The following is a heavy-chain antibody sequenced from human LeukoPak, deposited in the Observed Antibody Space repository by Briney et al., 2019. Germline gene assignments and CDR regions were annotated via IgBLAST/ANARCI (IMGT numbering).Heavy chain of an antibody. CDR3: ARDDRVGAILGYMDV. D-gene: IGHD1-26*01. V-gene: IGHV4-39*07. CDR1: GGSISSSSYY. Sequence: SETLSLTCTVSGGSISSSSYYWGWIRQPPGKGLEWIGSIYYSGSTYYNPSLKSRVTISVDTSKNQFSLKLSPVTAADTAVYYCARDDRVGAILGYMDVWGKGTTVTVSS. CDR2: IYYSGST. J-gene: IGHJ6*03.